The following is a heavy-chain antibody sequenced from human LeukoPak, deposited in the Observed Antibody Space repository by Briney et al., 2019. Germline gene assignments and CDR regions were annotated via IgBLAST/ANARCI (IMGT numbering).Heavy chain of an antibody. Sequence: GGSLRLSCAASGFTFSDYCMSWIRQAPGKGLEWVSFISSSGSHTNYADSVKGRFTISRDNAKNSLYLQMNSLRAEDMALYYCAKGRGLSYDYGVDYWGQGTLVTVSS. V-gene: IGHV3-11*05. CDR3: AKGRGLSYDYGVDY. CDR2: ISSSGSHT. D-gene: IGHD4-17*01. J-gene: IGHJ4*02. CDR1: GFTFSDYC.